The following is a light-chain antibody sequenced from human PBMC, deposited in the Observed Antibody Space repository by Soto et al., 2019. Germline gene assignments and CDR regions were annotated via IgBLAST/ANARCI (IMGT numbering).Light chain of an antibody. CDR3: QQYGSSPRT. V-gene: IGKV3-20*01. Sequence: EIWFTQSPGTLSFSPGERATLSCWASQSLSSNYLAWYQQKPGQAPRLLIYGASTRATGIPDRFSGSGSGTDFTLTISRLEPEDFAVYYCQQYGSSPRTFGQGTKVDIK. CDR2: GAS. J-gene: IGKJ1*01. CDR1: QSLSSNY.